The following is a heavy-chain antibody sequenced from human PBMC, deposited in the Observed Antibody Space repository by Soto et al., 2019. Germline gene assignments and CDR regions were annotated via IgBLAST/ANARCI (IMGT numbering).Heavy chain of an antibody. CDR2: IIPIFGTA. V-gene: IGHV1-69*06. CDR1: GGTFSSYA. CDR3: AEAVVVTAHDAFDI. Sequence: SVKVSCKASGGTFSSYAISWVRQAPGQGLEWMGGIIPIFGTANYAQKFQGRVTINADKSTSAAYMELSSLRSEDTAVYYCAEAVVVTAHDAFDIWGQGTMVTVSS. J-gene: IGHJ3*02. D-gene: IGHD2-21*02.